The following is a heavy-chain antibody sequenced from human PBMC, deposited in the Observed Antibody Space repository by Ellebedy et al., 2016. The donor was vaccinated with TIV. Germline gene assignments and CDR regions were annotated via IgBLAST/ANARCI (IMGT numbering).Heavy chain of an antibody. CDR3: ATFVVLPAPKRRFTLFDP. D-gene: IGHD2-2*01. Sequence: AASVKVSCKVSGYTLTELSLHWVRQAPGKGLEWMGGFDPEDGETIYAQNFQGRVTLTEDTSTDTAYMELTSLRSEDTAVYYCATFVVLPAPKRRFTLFDPWGQGSLVTVSS. J-gene: IGHJ5*02. V-gene: IGHV1-24*01. CDR2: FDPEDGET. CDR1: GYTLTELS.